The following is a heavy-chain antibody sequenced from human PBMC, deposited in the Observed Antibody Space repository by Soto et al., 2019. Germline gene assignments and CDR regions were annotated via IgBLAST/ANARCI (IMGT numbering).Heavy chain of an antibody. Sequence: XESLKISCKGSGYSFTSYWIGWVRQMPGKGLEWMGIIYPGDSDTRYSPSFQGQVTISADKSISTAYLQWSSLKASDTAMYYCARHPREGDYVWGSYHPYYYYGMDVWGQGTTVTVSS. CDR1: GYSFTSYW. V-gene: IGHV5-51*01. CDR3: ARHPREGDYVWGSYHPYYYYGMDV. CDR2: IYPGDSDT. D-gene: IGHD3-16*02. J-gene: IGHJ6*02.